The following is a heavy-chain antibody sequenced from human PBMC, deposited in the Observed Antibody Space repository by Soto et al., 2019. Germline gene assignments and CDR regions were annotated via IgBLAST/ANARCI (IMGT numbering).Heavy chain of an antibody. CDR3: GTGSSWTKVES. D-gene: IGHD6-13*01. J-gene: IGHJ4*02. CDR2: IIPIFGPA. Sequence: QVQLVQSGAEVKKPGSSVKVSCKASGGTLSRSAISWVRQAPGQGLEWMGGIIPIFGPAIYAQKFRGRVSIIADESTRTAYMEMSSLRSEDTVVYYCGTGSSWTKVESWGQGTLVTVSS. V-gene: IGHV1-69*01. CDR1: GGTLSRSA.